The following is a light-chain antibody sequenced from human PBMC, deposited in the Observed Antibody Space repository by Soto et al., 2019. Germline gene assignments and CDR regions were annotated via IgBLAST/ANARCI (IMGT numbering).Light chain of an antibody. CDR3: QQFNNWPQT. J-gene: IGKJ1*01. V-gene: IGKV3-15*01. CDR2: GAS. CDR1: QSVSSN. Sequence: EIVMTQSPATLSVSPGERATLSCRASQSVSSNLAWYQQKPGKAPRLLIYGASTRATGIPARFSGSGSVTEFTLTISSLQSEDFAVYYCQQFNNWPQTFGQGTKVEIQ.